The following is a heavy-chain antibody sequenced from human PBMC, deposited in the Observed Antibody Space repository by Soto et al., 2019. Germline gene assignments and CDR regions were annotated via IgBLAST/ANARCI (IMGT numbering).Heavy chain of an antibody. V-gene: IGHV1-18*04. CDR2: ISTYNGNT. D-gene: IGHD3-3*01. CDR3: ARHFYDFWSGHSPSCFDP. Sequence: ASVKVSCKASGFTFISYGIFWVRQAPGQGLEWMGWISTYNGNTNYAQKLQGRVTMTTDTSTSTAYMELRRLRADDTAVYYCARHFYDFWSGHSPSCFDPWGQGTLVTVS. J-gene: IGHJ5*02. CDR1: GFTFISYG.